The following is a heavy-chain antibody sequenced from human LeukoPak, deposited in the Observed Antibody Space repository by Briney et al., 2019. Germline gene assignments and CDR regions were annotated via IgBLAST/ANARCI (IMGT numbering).Heavy chain of an antibody. Sequence: GGSLRLSCAASEFTFSNSAMHWVRQAPGKGLEWVAVISFDGTSKYYADSVKGRFTISRDNSKNTLYLQMNSLRAEDTAVYYCAKDRALDTAMDFGYWGQGTLVTVSS. CDR3: AKDRALDTAMDFGY. CDR1: EFTFSNSA. D-gene: IGHD5-18*01. V-gene: IGHV3-30-3*01. CDR2: ISFDGTSK. J-gene: IGHJ4*02.